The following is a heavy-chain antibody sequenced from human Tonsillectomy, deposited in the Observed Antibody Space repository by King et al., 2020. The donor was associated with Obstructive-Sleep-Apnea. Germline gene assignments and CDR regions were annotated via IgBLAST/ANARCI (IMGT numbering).Heavy chain of an antibody. D-gene: IGHD5-24*01. CDR2: IKTDGSST. CDR1: GFTFSRYW. CDR3: ARDGDAYTHDH. Sequence: VQLVESGGGLVQPGGSLRLSCAASGFTFSRYWMHWVRQAPGRGLVWVSRIKTDGSSTVYADFVKGRFTISRDNTENTLFLQMDSLRVEDTAIYYCARDGDAYTHDHWGQGTLVTVSS. V-gene: IGHV3-74*01. J-gene: IGHJ4*02.